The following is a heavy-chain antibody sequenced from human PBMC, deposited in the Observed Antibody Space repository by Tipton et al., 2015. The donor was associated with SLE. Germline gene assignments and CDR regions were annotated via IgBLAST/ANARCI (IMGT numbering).Heavy chain of an antibody. Sequence: SLRLSCSASGFTFSSFAMNWVRQAPGKRLEWVALVSYDGTSQTYADSVKGRFTVSRDNSRDTLFVQMNSLRSEDTAVYYCARDTYYDFWSGYRSYYYYMDVWGKGTTVTVSS. CDR1: GFTFSSFA. CDR3: ARDTYYDFWSGYRSYYYYMDV. V-gene: IGHV3-30*04. J-gene: IGHJ6*03. CDR2: VSYDGTSQ. D-gene: IGHD3-3*01.